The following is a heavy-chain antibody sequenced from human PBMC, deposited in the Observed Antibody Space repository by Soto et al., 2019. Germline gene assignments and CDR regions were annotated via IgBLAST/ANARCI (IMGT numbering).Heavy chain of an antibody. CDR1: GYTFDTNG. CDR2: ISAYNGHT. V-gene: IGHV1-18*01. J-gene: IGHJ4*02. CDR3: ARGRTWGARDFDY. D-gene: IGHD3-16*01. Sequence: QVQLVQTGSEVKRPGASVRVSCKASGYTFDTNGISWVRQAPGQGLEWMGWISAYNGHTDYAQRFKGRVTMTTDTSTNPVSLELRCRISDDTAVYYCARGRTWGARDFDYWGQGTLVTVSS.